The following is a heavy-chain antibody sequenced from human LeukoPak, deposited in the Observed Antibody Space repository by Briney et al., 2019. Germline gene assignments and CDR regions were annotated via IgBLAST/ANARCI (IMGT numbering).Heavy chain of an antibody. J-gene: IGHJ4*02. CDR2: IYHSGTT. V-gene: IGHV4-38-2*02. Sequence: SETLSLTCTVSGYSISSGYYCGWIRQPPGKGLEWIGSIYHSGTTYYNPSLKSRVTISVNPSKNQFSLRLSSVTAADTAVYYCARGTSTIVATFSYWGQGTLVTVSS. CDR3: ARGTSTIVATFSY. CDR1: GYSISSGYY. D-gene: IGHD5-12*01.